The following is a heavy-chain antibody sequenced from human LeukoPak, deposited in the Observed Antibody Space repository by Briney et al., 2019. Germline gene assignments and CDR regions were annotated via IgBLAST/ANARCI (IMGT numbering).Heavy chain of an antibody. Sequence: GGSLRLSCAASGFTFSDHHMDWVRQAPGKGLEWVSAISDSGDRTYYADSVKGRFTLSRDNSKNTLYLQMNSLRAEDTAVYYCAKDARRSSGWWFFDHWGQGTLVTVSS. D-gene: IGHD6-19*01. J-gene: IGHJ4*02. V-gene: IGHV3-23*01. CDR1: GFTFSDHH. CDR2: ISDSGDRT. CDR3: AKDARRSSGWWFFDH.